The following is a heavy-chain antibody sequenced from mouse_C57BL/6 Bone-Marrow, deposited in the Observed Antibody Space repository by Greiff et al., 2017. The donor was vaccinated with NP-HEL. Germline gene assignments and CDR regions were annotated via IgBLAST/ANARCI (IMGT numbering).Heavy chain of an antibody. V-gene: IGHV1-66*01. D-gene: IGHD1-1*01. CDR2: IYPGSGNT. CDR1: GYSFTSYY. CDR3: ARGGTGVVDKAMDY. Sequence: VQLQQSGPELVKPGASVKISCKASGYSFTSYYIHWVKQRPGQGLEWIGWIYPGSGNTKYNEKFKGKATLTADTSSSTAYMQLSSLTSENTAVYYCARGGTGVVDKAMDYWGQGTSVTVSS. J-gene: IGHJ4*01.